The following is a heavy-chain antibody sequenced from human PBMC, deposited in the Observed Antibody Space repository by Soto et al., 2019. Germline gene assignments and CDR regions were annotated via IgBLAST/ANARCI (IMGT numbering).Heavy chain of an antibody. CDR3: ARLSSLYYNSDYGGYYFDY. Sequence: QVQLQESGPGLVKPSQTLSLTCTVSGGSIRGGDYYWSWIRQHPGQGLEWIGYIFYSGNSFYNPSLKSGVNISVDTSKNQFSLQLSSVTAADTAIYYCARLSSLYYNSDYGGYYFDYWGQGTLVSVSS. V-gene: IGHV4-31*03. CDR1: GGSIRGGDYY. D-gene: IGHD3-10*01. CDR2: IFYSGNS. J-gene: IGHJ4*02.